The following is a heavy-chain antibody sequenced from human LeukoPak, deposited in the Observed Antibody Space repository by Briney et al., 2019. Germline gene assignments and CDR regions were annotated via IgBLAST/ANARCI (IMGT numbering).Heavy chain of an antibody. J-gene: IGHJ3*02. V-gene: IGHV1-2*02. D-gene: IGHD3-16*01. CDR1: GYTFTGYY. Sequence: ASVKVSCKASGYTFTGYYMHWVRQAHGQGLEWMGWINPNSGGTNYAQKFQGRVIMTRDTSISTAYMELSRLRSDDTAVYYCARDFFMITFGGVINDAFDIWGQGTMVTVSS. CDR3: ARDFFMITFGGVINDAFDI. CDR2: INPNSGGT.